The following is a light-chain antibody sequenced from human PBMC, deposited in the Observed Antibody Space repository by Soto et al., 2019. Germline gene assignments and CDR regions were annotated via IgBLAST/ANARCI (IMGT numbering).Light chain of an antibody. CDR3: QQYDNLPLT. Sequence: DIQMTQSPSTLSASVGDRVTITCRASQSISSWLAWYQQKSGKAPKLLIYDASDLETGVPSRFSGSGSGTDFTSTINSLQPEDIATYYCQQYDNLPLTFGGGTKVDIK. CDR2: DAS. V-gene: IGKV1-33*01. J-gene: IGKJ4*01. CDR1: QSISSW.